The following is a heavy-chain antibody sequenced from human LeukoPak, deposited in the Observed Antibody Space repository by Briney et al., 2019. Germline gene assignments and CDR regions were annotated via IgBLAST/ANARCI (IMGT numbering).Heavy chain of an antibody. CDR3: ARDSHYYGSGSYYRPYYYGMDV. Sequence: ASVKVSYKASGYTFTSYGISWVRQAPGQGLEWMGWISAYNGNTNYAQKLQGRVTMTTGTSTSTAYMELRSLRSDDTAVYYCARDSHYYGSGSYYRPYYYGMDVWGQGTTVTVSS. J-gene: IGHJ6*02. CDR1: GYTFTSYG. V-gene: IGHV1-18*01. D-gene: IGHD3-10*01. CDR2: ISAYNGNT.